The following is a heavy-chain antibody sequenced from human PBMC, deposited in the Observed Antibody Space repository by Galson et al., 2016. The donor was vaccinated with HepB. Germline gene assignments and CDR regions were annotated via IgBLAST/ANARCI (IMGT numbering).Heavy chain of an antibody. D-gene: IGHD6-13*01. CDR1: GXXFSXXX. J-gene: IGHJ4*02. Sequence: SLXXXCAASGXXFSXXXMSXXXQAXXKGLXXVSAISGSGDXIYYAASVKGRFTISRDNSKNTLYLQMNSLRAEDTAVYYCAKDLGYGSHAFGDYWGQGTLVTVSS. CDR3: AKDLGYGSHAFGDY. CDR2: ISGSGDXI. V-gene: IGHV3-23*01.